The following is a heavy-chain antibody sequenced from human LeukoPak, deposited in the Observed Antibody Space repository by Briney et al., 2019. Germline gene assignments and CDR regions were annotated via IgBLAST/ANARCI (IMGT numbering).Heavy chain of an antibody. J-gene: IGHJ4*02. CDR2: IGGSGGGT. CDR3: AKAAGLRYFDWLLDY. D-gene: IGHD3-9*01. CDR1: GFTFSTYA. Sequence: GGSLRLSCAASGFTFSTYAMSWVRLAPGKGLEWVSTIGGSGGGTYYADSVKGRFTTSRDTSRNTLYLQMFSLRAEDTAVYYCAKAAGLRYFDWLLDYWGQGTLVTVSS. V-gene: IGHV3-23*01.